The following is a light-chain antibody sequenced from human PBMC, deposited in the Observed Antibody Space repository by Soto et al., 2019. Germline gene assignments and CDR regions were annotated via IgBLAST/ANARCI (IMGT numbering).Light chain of an antibody. V-gene: IGKV3-15*01. CDR2: DAS. Sequence: EVEMTQSPATLSVYPGERVTLSCRASEGVGLKLAWYQLKPGPPPRLLFYDASTRATGLPARFSGSGAGTEFTLSISSLQYEDFATYYCQHYSESPTFGQGTKVDI. J-gene: IGKJ1*01. CDR1: EGVGLK. CDR3: QHYSESPT.